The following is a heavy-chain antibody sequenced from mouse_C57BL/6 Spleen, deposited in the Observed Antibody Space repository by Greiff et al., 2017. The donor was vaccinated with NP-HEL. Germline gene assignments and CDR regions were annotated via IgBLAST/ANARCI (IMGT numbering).Heavy chain of an antibody. J-gene: IGHJ1*03. V-gene: IGHV5-9-1*02. CDR1: GFTFSSYA. CDR2: ISSGGDYI. D-gene: IGHD1-1*01. CDR3: TRDYYGSSYWYFDV. Sequence: EVQLVESGEGLVKPGGSLKLSCAASGFTFSSYAMSWVRQTPEKRLAWVAYISSGGDYIYYADTVKGRFTISRDNARNTLYLQMSSLKSEDTAMYYCTRDYYGSSYWYFDVWGTGTTVTVSS.